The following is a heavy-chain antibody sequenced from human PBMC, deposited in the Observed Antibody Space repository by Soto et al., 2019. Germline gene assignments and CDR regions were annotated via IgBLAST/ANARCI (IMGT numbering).Heavy chain of an antibody. V-gene: IGHV4-34*01. D-gene: IGHD6-19*01. J-gene: IGHJ4*02. CDR2: INHSGST. Sequence: QVQLQQWGAGLLKPSETLSLTCDVYDASFSGYYWTWLRQPPGKGLEWIGEINHSGSTNYNPSLRVRITISIDTSKNHLSLNLTSVTTADTALYSCARGPHSGGPIPGYWGQGTLVTVSS. CDR3: ARGPHSGGPIPGY. CDR1: DASFSGYY.